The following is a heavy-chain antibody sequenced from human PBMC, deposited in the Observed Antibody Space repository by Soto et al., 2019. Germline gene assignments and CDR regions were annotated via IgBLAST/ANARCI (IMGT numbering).Heavy chain of an antibody. D-gene: IGHD5-18*01. CDR3: ARAAEDTAMEDYYYYGMDV. J-gene: IGHJ6*02. CDR2: IIPIFGTA. Sequence: SVKVSCKASGGTFSSYAISWVRQAPGQGLEWMGGIIPIFGTANYAQKFQGRVTITADESTSTAYMELSSLRSEDTAVYYCARAAEDTAMEDYYYYGMDVWGQGTTVTVYS. CDR1: GGTFSSYA. V-gene: IGHV1-69*13.